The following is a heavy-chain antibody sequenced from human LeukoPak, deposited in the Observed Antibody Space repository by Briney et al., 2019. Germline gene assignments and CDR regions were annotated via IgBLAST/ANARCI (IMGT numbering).Heavy chain of an antibody. CDR2: IKQDGSEK. Sequence: PGGSLRLSCAASGFTFSSYWMSWVRQAPGKGLEWVANIKQDGSEKYYVDSVKGRFTISRDNAKNSLYLQMNSLRAEDTAVYYCARDSYYDFWSGYYWDRWLENDGMDVWGQGTTVTVSS. D-gene: IGHD3-3*01. V-gene: IGHV3-7*01. J-gene: IGHJ6*02. CDR1: GFTFSSYW. CDR3: ARDSYYDFWSGYYWDRWLENDGMDV.